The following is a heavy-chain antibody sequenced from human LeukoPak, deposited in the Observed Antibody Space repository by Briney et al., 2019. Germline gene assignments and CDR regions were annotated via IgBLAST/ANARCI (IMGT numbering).Heavy chain of an antibody. J-gene: IGHJ4*02. CDR1: GFTVSSNS. D-gene: IGHD4/OR15-4a*01. Sequence: GGSLRLSCTASGFTVSSNSMSWVRQARGKGLEWVSFIYSDNTHYSDSVKGRFTISRDNSKNTLYLQMNSLRAEDPAVYYCARRAGAYSRPYDSWGQGTLVTVSS. CDR2: IYSDNT. V-gene: IGHV3-53*01. CDR3: ARRAGAYSRPYDS.